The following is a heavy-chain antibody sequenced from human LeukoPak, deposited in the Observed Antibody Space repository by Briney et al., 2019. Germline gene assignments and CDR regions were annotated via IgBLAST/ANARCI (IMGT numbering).Heavy chain of an antibody. V-gene: IGHV3-15*01. Sequence: GGSLRLSCAASGFIFSNAWMTWVRQGPGKGLEWVGRIKRTTDGGTTDYATPVKGRLIISRDDSKNTLYLQMNALKTEDTAVYYCSTDNDYGDYGLDYWGRGTLVTVSS. CDR2: IKRTTDGGTT. CDR3: STDNDYGDYGLDY. CDR1: GFIFSNAW. J-gene: IGHJ4*02. D-gene: IGHD4-17*01.